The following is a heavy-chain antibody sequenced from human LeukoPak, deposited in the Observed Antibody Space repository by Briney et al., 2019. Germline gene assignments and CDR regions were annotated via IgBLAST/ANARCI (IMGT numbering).Heavy chain of an antibody. CDR2: MNPNSGNT. CDR1: GYTFTSYD. Sequence: ASVKVSCKASGYTFTSYDINWVRQATGQGLEWMGWMNPNSGNTGYAQKFQGRVTMTRNTSISTAYMELSSLRSEDTAVYYCARGRGGYYYGSGSYTYDYWGQGTLVTVSS. J-gene: IGHJ4*02. V-gene: IGHV1-8*01. D-gene: IGHD3-10*01. CDR3: ARGRGGYYYGSGSYTYDY.